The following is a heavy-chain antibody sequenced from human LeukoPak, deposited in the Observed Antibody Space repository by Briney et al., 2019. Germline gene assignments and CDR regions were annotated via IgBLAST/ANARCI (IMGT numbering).Heavy chain of an antibody. Sequence: PSETLSLTCTVSGGSISSSSYYWGWIRQPPGKGLEWIGSIYYSGSTYYNPSLKSRVTISVDTSKNQFSPKLSSVTAADTAVYYCARVADSSSWYSGWFDPWGQGTLVTVSS. D-gene: IGHD6-13*01. CDR3: ARVADSSSWYSGWFDP. CDR1: GGSISSSSYY. V-gene: IGHV4-39*07. CDR2: IYYSGST. J-gene: IGHJ5*02.